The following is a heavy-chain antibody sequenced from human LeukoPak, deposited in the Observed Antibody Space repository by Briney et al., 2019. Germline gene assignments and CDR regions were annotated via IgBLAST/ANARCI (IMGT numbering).Heavy chain of an antibody. CDR3: ATLGYCSGGSCYYYGMDV. CDR1: GFTFSSYE. Sequence: GGSLRLSCAASGFTFSSYEMNWVRQAPGKGLEWVSYISSSGSTMYYADSVKGRFTISRDNAKNSLYLQMNSLRAEDTAVYYCATLGYCSGGSCYYYGMDVWGKGTTVTVSS. J-gene: IGHJ6*04. D-gene: IGHD2-15*01. V-gene: IGHV3-48*03. CDR2: ISSSGSTM.